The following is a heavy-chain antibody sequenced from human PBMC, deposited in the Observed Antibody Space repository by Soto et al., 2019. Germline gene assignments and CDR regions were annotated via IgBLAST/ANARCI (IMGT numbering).Heavy chain of an antibody. Sequence: QVQLQQWGAGLLKPSETLSLTCAVYGGAFSGYYWNWIRQAPGKGLEWIGEINDSGSTNYNPSLKSRVTXXVXTXRNQFSLSLTSVTAADTAVYYCARCGDYVGGWYFDLWGRGTLVTVSS. D-gene: IGHD4-17*01. V-gene: IGHV4-34*01. CDR3: ARCGDYVGGWYFDL. CDR2: INDSGST. J-gene: IGHJ2*01. CDR1: GGAFSGYY.